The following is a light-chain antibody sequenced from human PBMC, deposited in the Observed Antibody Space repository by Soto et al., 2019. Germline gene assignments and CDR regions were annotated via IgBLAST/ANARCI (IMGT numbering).Light chain of an antibody. CDR2: DAS. J-gene: IGKJ1*01. CDR3: QQYNSYWRT. Sequence: DIKMTQSPSTLSASVGDRVTITCRASQSISSWLAWYQQKPGKAPKLLIYDASSLESGVPSRFSGSGSGTEFTLTISSLQPDDFATYYCQQYNSYWRTFGQGTKAAIK. CDR1: QSISSW. V-gene: IGKV1-5*01.